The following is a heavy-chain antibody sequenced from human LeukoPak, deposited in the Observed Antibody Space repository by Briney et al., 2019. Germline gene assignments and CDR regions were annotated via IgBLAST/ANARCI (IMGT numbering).Heavy chain of an antibody. J-gene: IGHJ5*02. CDR2: IQNDGVNA. Sequence: GGSLRLSCAPSGFTFSIFHMHWVRHAPGGVPEWVAFIQNDGVNAYYGDSVKGRFTISRDNSKSTLYLQLNSLTTEDTAVYYCARSYVLNFFYPWGQGTLVTVSS. D-gene: IGHD3-10*02. V-gene: IGHV3-30*02. CDR3: ARSYVLNFFYP. CDR1: GFTFSIFH.